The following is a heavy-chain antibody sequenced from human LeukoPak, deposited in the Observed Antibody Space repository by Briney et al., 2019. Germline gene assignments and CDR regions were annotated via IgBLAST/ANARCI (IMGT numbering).Heavy chain of an antibody. CDR2: IKEDGSEK. J-gene: IGHJ4*02. Sequence: TGGSLRLSCAASGFTFSSYWMSWVRQAPGKGLEWVANIKEDGSEKYYVDSVKGRFTISRDNAKNSLSLQMSSLRVEDTAVYYCARDSSGWYGNFDYWGQGTLVTVSS. V-gene: IGHV3-7*01. CDR3: ARDSSGWYGNFDY. D-gene: IGHD6-19*01. CDR1: GFTFSSYW.